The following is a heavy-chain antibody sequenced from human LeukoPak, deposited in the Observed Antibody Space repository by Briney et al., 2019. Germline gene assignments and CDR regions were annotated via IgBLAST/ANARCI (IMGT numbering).Heavy chain of an antibody. Sequence: GASVKVSCKASGGTFSSYAISWVRQAPGQGLEWMGGIIPIFGAANYAQKFQGRVTITADESTSTAYMELSSLRSEDTAVYYCARGGYSYGFDYWGQGTLVTVSS. CDR1: GGTFSSYA. CDR3: ARGGYSYGFDY. J-gene: IGHJ4*02. D-gene: IGHD5-18*01. V-gene: IGHV1-69*13. CDR2: IIPIFGAA.